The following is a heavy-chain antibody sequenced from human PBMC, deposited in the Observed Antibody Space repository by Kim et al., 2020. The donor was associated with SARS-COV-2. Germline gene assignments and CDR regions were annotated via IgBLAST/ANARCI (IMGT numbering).Heavy chain of an antibody. V-gene: IGHV1-69*04. CDR3: AYSSSWYGYYYYMDV. D-gene: IGHD6-13*01. CDR2: IIPILGIA. CDR1: GGTFSSYA. Sequence: SVKVSCKASGGTFSSYAISWVRQAPGQGLEWMGRIIPILGIANYAQKFQGRVTITADKSTSTAYMELSSLRSEDTAVYYCAYSSSWYGYYYYMDVWGKGTTVTVSS. J-gene: IGHJ6*03.